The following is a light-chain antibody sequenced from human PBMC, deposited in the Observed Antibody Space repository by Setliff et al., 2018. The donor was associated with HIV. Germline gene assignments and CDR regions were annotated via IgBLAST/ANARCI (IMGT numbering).Light chain of an antibody. CDR2: SND. J-gene: IGLJ3*02. Sequence: QSALAQPPSASGTPGQRVTISCSGSSSNIGSNTVHWYLQVPGTAPKLLIYSNDQRPSGVPDRFSGSKSGTSASLAISGLQSEDEADYYCATWDDSLNAWVFGGGT. V-gene: IGLV1-44*01. CDR3: ATWDDSLNAWV. CDR1: SSNIGSNT.